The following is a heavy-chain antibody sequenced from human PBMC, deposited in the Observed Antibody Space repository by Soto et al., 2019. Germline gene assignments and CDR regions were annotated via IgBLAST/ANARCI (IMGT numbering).Heavy chain of an antibody. D-gene: IGHD1-26*01. J-gene: IGHJ4*02. CDR2: ISSSSNSI. Sequence: GTLRLSCAAYVFTFSVYRMNWVRQAPGKGLEWVSSISSSSNSIYYTDSVQGRFTISRDNAKNSLYLQMNSLRAEDTAVYYCARGSGSLLKAAFDCWGQGTLVTV. CDR3: ARGSGSLLKAAFDC. V-gene: IGHV3-21*01. CDR1: VFTFSVYR.